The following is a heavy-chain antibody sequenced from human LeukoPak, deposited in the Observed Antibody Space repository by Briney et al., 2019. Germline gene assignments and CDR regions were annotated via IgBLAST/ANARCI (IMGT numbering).Heavy chain of an antibody. CDR1: GGSISSGDYY. V-gene: IGHV4-30-4*01. Sequence: ASQTLSFTCTVSGGSISSGDYYWSWIRQPPGKGLEWIGYIYYSGSTYYNPSLKSRVTISVDTSKNQFSLKLSSVTAADTAVYYCARAIVVVVAATLHLDWFDPWGQGTLVTVSS. CDR3: ARAIVVVVAATLHLDWFDP. D-gene: IGHD2-15*01. CDR2: IYYSGST. J-gene: IGHJ5*02.